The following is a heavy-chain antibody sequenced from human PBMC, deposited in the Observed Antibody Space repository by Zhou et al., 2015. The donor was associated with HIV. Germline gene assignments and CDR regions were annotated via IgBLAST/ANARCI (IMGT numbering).Heavy chain of an antibody. CDR1: GGTFSSYA. CDR3: ASTGYSSGWYSVGDTSFDY. Sequence: QVQLVQSGAEVKKPGSSVKVSCKASGGTFSSYAISWVRQAPGQGLEWMGGIIPIFGTANYAQKFQGRVTITADESTSTAYMELSSLRSEDTAVYYCASTGYSSGWYSVGDTSFDYWGQGTLVTVSS. CDR2: IIPIFGTA. D-gene: IGHD6-19*01. V-gene: IGHV1-69*01. J-gene: IGHJ4*02.